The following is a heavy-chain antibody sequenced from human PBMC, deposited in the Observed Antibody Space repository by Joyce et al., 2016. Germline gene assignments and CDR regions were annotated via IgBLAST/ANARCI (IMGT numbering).Heavy chain of an antibody. CDR2: TIPFFGAP. CDR3: AMISMVQGVIFHWFDP. V-gene: IGHV1-69*01. D-gene: IGHD3-10*01. J-gene: IGHJ5*02. Sequence: QVQLVQSGAEVKKPGSSVKLSCRASGGTLGTYAITWVRQAPGQGLGWGGGTIPFFGAPNYAQKFQDRVTFSADESTRTAYMDLTSLRSEDTAIYYCAMISMVQGVIFHWFDPWGQGTLVTVSS. CDR1: GGTLGTYA.